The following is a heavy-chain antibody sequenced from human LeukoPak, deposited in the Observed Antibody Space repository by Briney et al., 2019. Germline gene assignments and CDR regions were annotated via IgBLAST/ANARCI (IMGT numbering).Heavy chain of an antibody. V-gene: IGHV3-30*02. Sequence: PGGSPRLSCAASGFTFSSYGMHWVRQAPGKGLEWVAFIRYDGSNKYYADSVKGRFTISRDNSKNTLYLQMNSLRAEDTAVYYCAAASYYYYYYMDVWGKGTTVTVSS. CDR1: GFTFSSYG. J-gene: IGHJ6*03. CDR3: AAASYYYYYYMDV. D-gene: IGHD2-15*01. CDR2: IRYDGSNK.